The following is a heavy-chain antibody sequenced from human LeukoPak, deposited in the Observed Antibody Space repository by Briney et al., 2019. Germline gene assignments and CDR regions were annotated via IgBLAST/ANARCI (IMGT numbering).Heavy chain of an antibody. D-gene: IGHD6-19*01. V-gene: IGHV3-21*01. CDR3: ARDAAEQWLVNHFNWFDP. CDR2: ISSSSSYI. CDR1: GFTFSSYS. Sequence: GGSLRLSCAASGFTFSSYSMNWVRQAPGKGLEWVSSISSSSSYIYYADSVKGRFTISRDNAKNSLYLQMNSLRAEDTAVYYCARDAAEQWLVNHFNWFDPWGQGTLVTVSS. J-gene: IGHJ5*02.